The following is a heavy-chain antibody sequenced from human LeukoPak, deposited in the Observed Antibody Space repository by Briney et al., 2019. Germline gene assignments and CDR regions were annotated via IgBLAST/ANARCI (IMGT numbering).Heavy chain of an antibody. Sequence: PSETLSLTCAVYGGSFSGYYWSWIRQPPGKGLEWIGEINHSGSTNYNPSLKSRVTISVDTSKNQFSLKLSSVTAADTAVYYCARRDYDFWSGYFRSNWFDPWGQGTLVTVSS. CDR2: INHSGST. V-gene: IGHV4-34*01. CDR1: GGSFSGYY. J-gene: IGHJ5*02. D-gene: IGHD3-3*01. CDR3: ARRDYDFWSGYFRSNWFDP.